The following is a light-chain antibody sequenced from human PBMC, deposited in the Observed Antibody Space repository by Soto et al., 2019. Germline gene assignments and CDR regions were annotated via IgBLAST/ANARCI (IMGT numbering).Light chain of an antibody. CDR1: SSDVGGYNF. J-gene: IGLJ1*01. V-gene: IGLV2-14*01. CDR2: DVS. CDR3: SSYRRDSTWV. Sequence: QSVLTQPASVSGSPGQSITISCAGASSDVGGYNFVSWYQQHPGKAPTVMISDVSNRPSGVSTRFSGSKSGNTASLTISGLQAEDEADYYCSSYRRDSTWVFGTGTKLTVL.